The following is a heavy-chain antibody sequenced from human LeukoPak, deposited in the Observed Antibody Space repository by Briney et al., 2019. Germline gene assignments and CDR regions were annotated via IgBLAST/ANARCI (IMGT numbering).Heavy chain of an antibody. CDR3: ARDKRGQWLSPEDAFDI. V-gene: IGHV3-30*03. D-gene: IGHD6-19*01. CDR1: GFTFSSYG. CDR2: ISYDGSNK. J-gene: IGHJ3*02. Sequence: GSLRLSCAASGFTFSSYGIHWVRQDPGKGLEWVAVISYDGSNKYYANSVKGRFTISRDNSKDTLYLQMNSLRAEDTGVYYCARDKRGQWLSPEDAFDIWVQGTMVTVSS.